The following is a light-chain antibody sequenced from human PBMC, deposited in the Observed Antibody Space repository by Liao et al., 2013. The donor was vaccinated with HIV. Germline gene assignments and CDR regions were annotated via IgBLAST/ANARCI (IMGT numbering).Light chain of an antibody. CDR1: VLAERY. CDR2: GDT. V-gene: IGLV3-1*01. J-gene: IGLJ2*01. Sequence: SYELTQPSSVSVSPGQTATITCSGDVLAERYARWFQQKPGQAPVLMIYGDTERPSGIPERFSGSNSGNTATLTISGTQAMDEADYYCQAWDSSPDVVFGGGTKLTVL. CDR3: QAWDSSPDVV.